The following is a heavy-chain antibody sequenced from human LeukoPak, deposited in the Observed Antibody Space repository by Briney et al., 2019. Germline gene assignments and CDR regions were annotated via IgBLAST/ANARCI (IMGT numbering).Heavy chain of an antibody. J-gene: IGHJ4*02. Sequence: GASVKVSCTASGYTFTSYAMHWVRQAPGQRLEWMGWIHAGNGNTKYSQKFQGRVTITRDTSASTAYMELSSLRSEDTAVYYCARGPTLSWTSAYYFDYWGRGTLVTVSS. CDR3: ARGPTLSWTSAYYFDY. CDR2: IHAGNGNT. CDR1: GYTFTSYA. D-gene: IGHD1-1*01. V-gene: IGHV1-3*01.